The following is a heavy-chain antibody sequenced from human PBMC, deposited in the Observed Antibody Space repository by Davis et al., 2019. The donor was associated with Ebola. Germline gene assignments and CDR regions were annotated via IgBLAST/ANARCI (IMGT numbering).Heavy chain of an antibody. J-gene: IGHJ6*02. CDR1: GGSFSSYY. CDR2: IYYSGST. V-gene: IGHV4-59*12. CDR3: ARENQGSYYYYGMDV. Sequence: SETLSLTCAVYGGSFSSYYWSWIRQPPGKGLEWIGYIYYSGSTNYNPSLKSRVTISVDTSKNQFPLKLSSVTAADTAVYYCARENQGSYYYYGMDVWGQGTTVTVSS. D-gene: IGHD1-14*01.